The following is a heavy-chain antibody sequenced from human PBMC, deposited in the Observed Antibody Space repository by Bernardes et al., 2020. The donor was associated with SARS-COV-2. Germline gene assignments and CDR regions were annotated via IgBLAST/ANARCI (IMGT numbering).Heavy chain of an antibody. CDR1: GFSLSTSGMR. J-gene: IGHJ4*02. D-gene: IGHD6-19*01. Sequence: SGPTLVKPTQTLTLTCTFSGFSLSTSGMRVSWIRQPPGKALEWLARIDWDEDKFYSTSLKTRLTISKDTSKNQVVLTMTDMDPVDTATYYCAWIGRGSGYHYFDYWGQGTLVTVSS. V-gene: IGHV2-70*04. CDR2: IDWDEDK. CDR3: AWIGRGSGYHYFDY.